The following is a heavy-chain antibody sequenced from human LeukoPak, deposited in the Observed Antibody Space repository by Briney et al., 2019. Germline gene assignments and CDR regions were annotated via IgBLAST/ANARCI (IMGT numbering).Heavy chain of an antibody. CDR1: AYTFTDYY. V-gene: IGHV1-2*02. Sequence: GASVKVSCKASAYTFTDYYVHWVRQAPGQGLEWMGWINPSSGDTNYAQNFQGRVTMTRDTSISTAYMELSRLRSDDTAVYYRARDRTSGYYTRTALYYFDYWGQGTLVTVSS. CDR3: ARDRTSGYYTRTALYYFDY. J-gene: IGHJ4*02. CDR2: INPSSGDT. D-gene: IGHD3-3*01.